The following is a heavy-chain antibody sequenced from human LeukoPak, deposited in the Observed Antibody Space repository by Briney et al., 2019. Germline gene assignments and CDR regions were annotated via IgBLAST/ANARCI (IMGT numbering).Heavy chain of an antibody. J-gene: IGHJ4*02. CDR3: VAWGMAVGY. Sequence: TGGSLRLSCAAPGLTFSNYALSWVRQAPGKGLEWVSAISGSGGTTYNADSMKGRFTVSRDNSKSTLHLQKNSLSVEDTAVYYCVAWGMAVGYWGQGDLVTVSS. CDR1: GLTFSNYA. CDR2: ISGSGGTT. V-gene: IGHV3-23*01. D-gene: IGHD2-8*01.